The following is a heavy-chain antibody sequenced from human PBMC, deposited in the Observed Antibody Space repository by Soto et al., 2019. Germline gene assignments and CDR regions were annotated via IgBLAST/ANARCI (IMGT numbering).Heavy chain of an antibody. CDR1: GFTFSSYA. CDR3: AKILSSGHNAAFDY. Sequence: SGGSLRLSCAASGFTFSSYAMSWVRQAPGKGLEWVSAISGSGGSTYSADSVKGRFTISRDNSKNTLYLQMNSLRAEDTAVYYCAKILSSGHNAAFDYWGQGALVTVSS. V-gene: IGHV3-23*01. J-gene: IGHJ4*02. D-gene: IGHD6-19*01. CDR2: ISGSGGST.